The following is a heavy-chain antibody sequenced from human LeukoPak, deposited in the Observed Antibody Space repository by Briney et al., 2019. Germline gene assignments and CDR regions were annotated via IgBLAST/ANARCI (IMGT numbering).Heavy chain of an antibody. Sequence: SETLSLTCTVSGGSISSSDYYWGWIRQPPGKGLEWIGSIYYSGSTYYNPSLKSRVTISVDTYKNQFSLKLSSVTAADTAVYYCARQVPPLVVPAAHGASDIWGQGTMVTVSS. D-gene: IGHD2-2*01. V-gene: IGHV4-39*01. CDR1: GGSISSSDYY. CDR2: IYYSGST. J-gene: IGHJ3*02. CDR3: ARQVPPLVVPAAHGASDI.